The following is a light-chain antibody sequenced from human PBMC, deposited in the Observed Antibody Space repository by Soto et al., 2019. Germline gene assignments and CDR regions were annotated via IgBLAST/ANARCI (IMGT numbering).Light chain of an antibody. V-gene: IGKV1-27*01. CDR2: AAS. CDR1: QGISNH. CDR3: QSYNSACGWT. J-gene: IGKJ1*01. Sequence: DVQMTQSPSSLSASVGDRVTITCRASQGISNHLAWYQQKPGKVPKLLIYAASTLQSGVPSRFSGSGSWTDFTHTISSLQPEDVATYYCQSYNSACGWTFGQGTKVEIK.